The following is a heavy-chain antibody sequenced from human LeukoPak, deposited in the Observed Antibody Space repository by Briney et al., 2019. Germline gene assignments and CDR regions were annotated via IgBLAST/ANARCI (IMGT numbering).Heavy chain of an antibody. Sequence: SETLSLTCTVSGGSISSSSYYWGWIRQHPGKGLEWIRYIYYSGSTYYNPSLKSRVTISVDTSKNQFSLKLSSVTAADTAVYYCARGGCSGGSCYYFDYWGQGTLVTVSS. D-gene: IGHD2-15*01. V-gene: IGHV4-31*03. CDR2: IYYSGST. CDR3: ARGGCSGGSCYYFDY. CDR1: GGSISSSSYY. J-gene: IGHJ4*02.